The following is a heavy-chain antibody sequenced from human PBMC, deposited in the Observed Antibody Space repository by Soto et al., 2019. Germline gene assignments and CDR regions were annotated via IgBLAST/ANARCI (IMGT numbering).Heavy chain of an antibody. D-gene: IGHD5-18*01. CDR3: TRVPAVIQLWSIRNYYFDY. CDR2: IRSKAYGGTT. CDR1: GFTFGDYA. V-gene: IGHV3-49*04. J-gene: IGHJ4*02. Sequence: GGSLRLSCTASGFTFGDYAMSWVRQAPGKGLEWVGFIRSKAYGGTTEYAASVKGRFTISRDDSKSIAYLQMNSLKTEDTAVYYCTRVPAVIQLWSIRNYYFDYWGQGTLVTVSS.